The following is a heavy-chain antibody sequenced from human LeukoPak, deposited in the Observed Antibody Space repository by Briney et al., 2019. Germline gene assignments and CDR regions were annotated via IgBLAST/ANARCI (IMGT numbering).Heavy chain of an antibody. D-gene: IGHD1-26*01. CDR1: GVTFDDNT. CDR3: ARVAVGATIDY. J-gene: IGHJ4*02. Sequence: GGSLRLSCAAAGVTFDDNTMNWVRQAPGEGLEWVSGMNWNGGSTGYADSVKGRFTISRDNAKNSLYLQMNSLRAEDTAFYYCARVAVGATIDYWGQGTLVTVSS. CDR2: MNWNGGST. V-gene: IGHV3-20*04.